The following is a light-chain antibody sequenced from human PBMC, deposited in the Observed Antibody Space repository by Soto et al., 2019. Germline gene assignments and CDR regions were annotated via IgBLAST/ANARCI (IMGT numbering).Light chain of an antibody. V-gene: IGKV1D-12*01. CDR3: QQANSFPFT. CDR1: QDISSW. J-gene: IGKJ5*01. Sequence: DIPMTQSPSSVSASVGDRVTITCRASQDISSWLAWYQQKPGKAPKLLISAVSSLQSGVPSRFSGSGSGTDFTLTISSLQPEDFATYYCQQANSFPFTFGQGTRLEIK. CDR2: AVS.